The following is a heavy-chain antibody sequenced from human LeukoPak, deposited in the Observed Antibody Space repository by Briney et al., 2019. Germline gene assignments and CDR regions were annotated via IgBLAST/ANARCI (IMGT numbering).Heavy chain of an antibody. CDR3: ARDSPMVRGLIGYFDL. CDR1: GGSISSGGYY. Sequence: SQTLSLTCTVSGGSISSGGYYWSWIRQHPGKGLEWIGYIYYSGTTYYNPSLKSRVTISVDTSKNQFSLKLTSLTAADTAVYYCARDSPMVRGLIGYFDLWGRGTLVTVSS. J-gene: IGHJ2*01. CDR2: IYYSGTT. D-gene: IGHD3-10*01. V-gene: IGHV4-31*03.